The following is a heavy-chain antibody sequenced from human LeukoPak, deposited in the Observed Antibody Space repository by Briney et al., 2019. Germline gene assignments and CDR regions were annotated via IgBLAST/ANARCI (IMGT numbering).Heavy chain of an antibody. Sequence: PSETLSLTCTVSGGSISSGDYYWSWIRQPPGKGLEWIGYIYYSGSTYYNPSLKSRVTISVDTSKNQFSLKLSSVTAADTAVYYYARAGGPWYFDLWGRGTLVTVSS. CDR1: GGSISSGDYY. CDR3: ARAGGPWYFDL. V-gene: IGHV4-30-4*01. J-gene: IGHJ2*01. CDR2: IYYSGST.